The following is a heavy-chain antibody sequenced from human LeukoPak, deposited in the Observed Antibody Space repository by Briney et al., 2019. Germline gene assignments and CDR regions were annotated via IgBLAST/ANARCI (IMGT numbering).Heavy chain of an antibody. J-gene: IGHJ4*02. CDR3: ARDPRQYSSGWYYFDY. D-gene: IGHD6-19*01. CDR2: ISYDGSNK. V-gene: IGHV3-30-3*01. CDR1: GFTFSSYA. Sequence: GRSLRLSCAASGFTFSSYAMHWVRQAPGKGLEWVAVISYDGSNKYYADSVKGRFTISRDDSKNTLYLQMNSLRAEDTAVYYCARDPRQYSSGWYYFDYWGQGTLVTVSS.